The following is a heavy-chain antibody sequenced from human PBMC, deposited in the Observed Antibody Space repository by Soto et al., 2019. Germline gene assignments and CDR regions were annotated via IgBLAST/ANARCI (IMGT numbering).Heavy chain of an antibody. J-gene: IGHJ3*02. Sequence: SLRLSCSASLFTFSSYAMSWVLQSPLKGLEWVSAISGSGGSTYYADSVKGRFTISRDNSKNTLYLQMNSLRAEGTAVYYCAKDFSGGIPDDAFDIWGQGTMVTVSS. CDR2: ISGSGGST. D-gene: IGHD3-10*01. V-gene: IGHV3-23*01. CDR1: LFTFSSYA. CDR3: AKDFSGGIPDDAFDI.